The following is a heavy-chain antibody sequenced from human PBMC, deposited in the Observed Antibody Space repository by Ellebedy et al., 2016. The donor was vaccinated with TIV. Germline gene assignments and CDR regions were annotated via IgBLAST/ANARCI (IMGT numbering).Heavy chain of an antibody. J-gene: IGHJ5*02. Sequence: AASVKVSCKASGHSFSNTAFSWVRQAPGQGLEWVGVIIPNLGTVNYAQKFQGRVTITADEPTRTAFLEVNDLRSEDTAIYYGARDDTPEGFDPWGQGTLVTVSS. V-gene: IGHV1-69*13. CDR1: GHSFSNTA. CDR3: ARDDTPEGFDP. CDR2: IIPNLGTV. D-gene: IGHD2-2*02.